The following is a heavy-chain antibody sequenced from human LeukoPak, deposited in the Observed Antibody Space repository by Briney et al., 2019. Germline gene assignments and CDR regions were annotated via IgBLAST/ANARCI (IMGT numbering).Heavy chain of an antibody. V-gene: IGHV4-30-2*01. CDR3: ARDLFSGGGGY. Sequence: SETLSLTCTVSGGSISSGGYYWSWIRQPPGKGLEWIGYIYHSGSTYYNPSLKSRVTISVDRSKNQFSLKLSSVTAADTAVYYCARDLFSGGGGYWGQGTLVTVSS. D-gene: IGHD3-16*01. CDR2: IYHSGST. CDR1: GGSISSGGYY. J-gene: IGHJ4*02.